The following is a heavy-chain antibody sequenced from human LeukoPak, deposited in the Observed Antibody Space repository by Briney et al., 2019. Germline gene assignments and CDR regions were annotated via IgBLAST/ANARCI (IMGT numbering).Heavy chain of an antibody. V-gene: IGHV4-61*02. CDR3: ARGRGSYHYFGY. CDR1: GGSISSGSYY. D-gene: IGHD1-26*01. CDR2: IYTSGST. J-gene: IGHJ4*02. Sequence: PSETLSLTCTVSGGSISSGSYYWSWIRQPAGKGLEWIGRIYTSGSTNYNPSLKSRVTISVDTSKNQFSLKLSSVTAADTAVYYCARGRGSYHYFGYWGQGTLVTVSS.